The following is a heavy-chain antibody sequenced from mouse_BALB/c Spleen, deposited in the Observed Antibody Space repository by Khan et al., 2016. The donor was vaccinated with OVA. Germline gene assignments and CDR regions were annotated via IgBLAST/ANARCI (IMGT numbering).Heavy chain of an antibody. V-gene: IGHV5-6-5*01. CDR2: ISTGGIT. CDR3: ARDYWFVY. CDR1: GFTFSNYA. J-gene: IGHJ3*01. Sequence: DVMLVESGGGLVTPGRSLKVSCAASGFTFSNYAMSWVRQTPEKRLEWVASISTGGITYYPDSVKGRFTISRDNARNILYLQMSSLRSEDTAMYYCARDYWFVYWGQGTLVTVSA.